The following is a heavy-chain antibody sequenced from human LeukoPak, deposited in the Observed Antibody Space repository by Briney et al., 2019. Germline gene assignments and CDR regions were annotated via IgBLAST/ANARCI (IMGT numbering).Heavy chain of an antibody. Sequence: QPGGSLRLSCVAPGFTFSSYAMSWVRQAPGKGLEWVGRTRDKARSYRTEYAASVDGRFTISRDNSKHSVYLQMNSLKTEDTAVYFCARDGGRGDNSAFDIWGQGTVVTVSS. V-gene: IGHV3-72*01. CDR3: ARDGGRGDNSAFDI. D-gene: IGHD3-22*01. J-gene: IGHJ3*02. CDR2: TRDKARSYRT. CDR1: GFTFSSYA.